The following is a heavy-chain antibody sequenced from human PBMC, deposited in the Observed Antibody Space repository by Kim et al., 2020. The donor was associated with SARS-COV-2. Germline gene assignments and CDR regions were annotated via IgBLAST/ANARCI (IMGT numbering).Heavy chain of an antibody. J-gene: IGHJ5*02. V-gene: IGHV2-5*01. CDR3: AHKIYASGSFHS. D-gene: IGHD3-10*01. Sequence: KRYSPALKSRLTITKDTSKNQVFLTMTNVDPVDTATYYCAHKIYASGSFHSWGQGTLVTVSS. CDR2: K.